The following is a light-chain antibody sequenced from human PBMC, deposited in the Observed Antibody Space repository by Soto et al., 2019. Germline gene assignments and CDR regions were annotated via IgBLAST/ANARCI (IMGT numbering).Light chain of an antibody. J-gene: IGLJ1*01. CDR2: GVS. V-gene: IGLV2-14*01. CDR1: SSDVGGYNF. Sequence: LPQPASVPGSPGQSITISCTGTSSDVGGYNFVSWYQHHPGKVPKLMLYGVSNRPSGVSSRFSGSKSGNTASLTISGLQAEDEADYYCSSYTTTNTLVFGTGTKVTVL. CDR3: SSYTTTNTLV.